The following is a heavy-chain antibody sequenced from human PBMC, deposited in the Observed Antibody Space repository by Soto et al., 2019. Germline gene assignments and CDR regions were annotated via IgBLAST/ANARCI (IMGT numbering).Heavy chain of an antibody. J-gene: IGHJ1*01. Sequence: ASVKVACRASGYTFTGYYMHWVRQAPGQGLEWMGWINPNSGGTNYAQKFQGWVTMTRDTSISTAYRELSRLRSDDTAVFYCARERDGTSWSSAESFQHWGQGTLVTVSS. CDR1: GYTFTGYY. CDR3: ARERDGTSWSSAESFQH. D-gene: IGHD6-13*01. V-gene: IGHV1-2*04. CDR2: INPNSGGT.